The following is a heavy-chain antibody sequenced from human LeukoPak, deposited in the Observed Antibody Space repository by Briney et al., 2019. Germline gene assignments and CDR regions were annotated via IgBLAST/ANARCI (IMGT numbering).Heavy chain of an antibody. CDR1: GFNFDDYT. V-gene: IGHV3-43*01. J-gene: IGHJ4*02. D-gene: IGHD3-10*01. Sequence: PGGSLRLSCAASGFNFDDYTMHWVRQAPGKGLEWVSRVSWDGGLRYYADSVKGRFTVSRDNNNNFLYLQMNSLRPENTALYYCAALEGFGELLSIDYWGQGTRVTVSS. CDR3: AALEGFGELLSIDY. CDR2: VSWDGGLR.